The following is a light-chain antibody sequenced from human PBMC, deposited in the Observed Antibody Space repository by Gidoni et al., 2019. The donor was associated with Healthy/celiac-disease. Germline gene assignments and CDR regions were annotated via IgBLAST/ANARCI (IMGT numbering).Light chain of an antibody. CDR1: QGISNY. CDR3: QQYDNLPT. CDR2: DAS. Sequence: DIQMTQSPSSLSASVGDRVTITCQASQGISNYLNWYQQKPGKAPKLLIYDASNLETGVPSRFSGSGSGTDFTFTISSLQPEDIATYYCQQYDNLPTFGQXTRLEIK. J-gene: IGKJ5*01. V-gene: IGKV1-33*01.